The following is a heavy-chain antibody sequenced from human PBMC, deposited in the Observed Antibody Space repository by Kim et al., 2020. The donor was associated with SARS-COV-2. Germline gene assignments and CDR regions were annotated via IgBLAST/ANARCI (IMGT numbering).Heavy chain of an antibody. CDR1: GFTFGDYA. CDR2: IRSKAYGGTT. D-gene: IGHD6-19*01. CDR3: TRWLFVAGTKNPFDY. Sequence: GGSLRLSCTASGFTFGDYAMSWVRQAPGKGLEWVGFIRSKAYGGTTEYAASVKGRFTISRDDSKSIAYLQMNSLKTEDTAVYYCTRWLFVAGTKNPFDYWGQGTLVTVSS. V-gene: IGHV3-49*04. J-gene: IGHJ4*02.